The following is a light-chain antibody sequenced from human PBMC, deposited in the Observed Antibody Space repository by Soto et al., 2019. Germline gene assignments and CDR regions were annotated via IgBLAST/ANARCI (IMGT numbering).Light chain of an antibody. CDR3: QQYYSYPPSFT. CDR1: QDISNS. Sequence: AIRMTQSPSSFSASTGDRVTITCRASQDISNSLAWYQQKPGKAPNLLIYSASTLQSGVPSRFSGSGSGTDFTVTISGLQSEDFATYYCQQYYSYPPSFTFGPGTKVEI. J-gene: IGKJ3*01. V-gene: IGKV1-8*01. CDR2: SAS.